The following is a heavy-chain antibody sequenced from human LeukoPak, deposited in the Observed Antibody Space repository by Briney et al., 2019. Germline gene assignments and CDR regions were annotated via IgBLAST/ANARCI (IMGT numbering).Heavy chain of an antibody. V-gene: IGHV3-48*03. CDR1: GFTFSNYE. CDR3: AKYYDILTGYYNVRYFDS. J-gene: IGHJ4*02. CDR2: ISSSGGTI. D-gene: IGHD3-9*01. Sequence: PGGSLRLSCAASGFTFSNYEMNWVRQAPGKGLEWVSYISSSGGTIYYADFVKGRFSVSRDNAKNSLFLQMNSLRAEDTAVYYCAKYYDILTGYYNVRYFDSWAQGTLVTVSS.